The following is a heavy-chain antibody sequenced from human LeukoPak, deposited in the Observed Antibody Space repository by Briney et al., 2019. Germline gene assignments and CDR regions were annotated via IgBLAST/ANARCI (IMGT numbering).Heavy chain of an antibody. D-gene: IGHD2-2*01. J-gene: IGHJ3*02. Sequence: ASVKVSCKASGYTFTSYYMHWVRQAPGQGLEWMGIINPSGGSTSYAQKFQGRVTMTRDTSTSTVYMELSSLRSEDPAVYYCARGHCSSTSCYESDAFDIWGQGTMVTVSS. CDR3: ARGHCSSTSCYESDAFDI. CDR2: INPSGGST. V-gene: IGHV1-46*01. CDR1: GYTFTSYY.